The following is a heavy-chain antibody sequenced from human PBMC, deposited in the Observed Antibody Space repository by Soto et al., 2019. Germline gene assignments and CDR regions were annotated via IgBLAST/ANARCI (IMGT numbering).Heavy chain of an antibody. J-gene: IGHJ4*02. CDR1: GFTFSSYS. V-gene: IGHV3-48*01. CDR2: ISSSSSTI. Sequence: EVQLVESGGGLVQPGGSLRLSCAASGFTFSSYSMNWVRQAPGKGLEWVSYISSSSSTIYYADSVKGQFTISRDNAKNLLYLQMNSLRAEDTAVYYCARALHFDLFDYWCPGTLVTVSS. D-gene: IGHD4-4*01. CDR3: ARALHFDLFDY.